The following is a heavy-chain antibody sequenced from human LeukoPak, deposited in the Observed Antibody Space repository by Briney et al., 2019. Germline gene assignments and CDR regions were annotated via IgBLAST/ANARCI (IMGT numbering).Heavy chain of an antibody. D-gene: IGHD6-6*01. J-gene: IGHJ5*02. CDR1: GFTFSIYA. CDR3: AKGSGMAARRSNYFDP. CDR2: ISANGGET. V-gene: IGHV3-23*01. Sequence: GGALRVSCAAPGFTFSIYAMNWGRQAPGKGLGWVSSISANGGETHYADSVKGRFSISRDNSKNTLYLQMNSLRAEDTAIYNCAKGSGMAARRSNYFDPWGQGSLVTVSS.